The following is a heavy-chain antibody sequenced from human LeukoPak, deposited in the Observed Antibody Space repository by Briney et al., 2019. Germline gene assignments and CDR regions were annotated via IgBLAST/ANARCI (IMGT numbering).Heavy chain of an antibody. D-gene: IGHD1-26*01. CDR1: GGSIGSTNYY. J-gene: IGHJ4*02. V-gene: IGHV4-39*07. CDR2: IYHSGST. CDR3: AREGVRVGATGFDY. Sequence: TPSETLSLTCTVSGGSIGSTNYYWGWIRQPPGKGLEWIGSIYHSGSTYYNPSLKSRVTISVDTSKNQFSLKLSSVTAADTAVYYCAREGVRVGATGFDYWGQGTLVTVSS.